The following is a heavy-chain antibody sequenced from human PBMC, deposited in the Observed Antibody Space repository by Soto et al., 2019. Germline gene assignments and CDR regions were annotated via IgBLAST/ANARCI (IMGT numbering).Heavy chain of an antibody. D-gene: IGHD2-15*01. CDR1: GGSTHSYY. J-gene: IGHJ4*02. Sequence: QVQLQESGPGLVKTSETLSLTCTVSGGSTHSYYWAWIRQPPGKGLEWMGYVYYNGDTNYNPSLKSRVTISVDASKNQFSLKLTSVIPADTAVYYCARGHGHGGSSFDFWGQGTLVTVSS. CDR2: VYYNGDT. V-gene: IGHV4-59*01. CDR3: ARGHGHGGSSFDF.